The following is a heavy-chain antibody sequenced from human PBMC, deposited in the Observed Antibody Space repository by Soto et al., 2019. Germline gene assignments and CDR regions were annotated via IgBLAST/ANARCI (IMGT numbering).Heavy chain of an antibody. V-gene: IGHV3-23*01. Sequence: GGSLRLSCAASGFTFSTYAMSWVRQAPGKGLEWVSSIGSGPDDSDSADSVKGRFIISGDNSKNIVSLKMESLRAEDTAIYYCAKDSMTHNGVWDPFEVWGQGPVVTVSS. CDR1: GFTFSTYA. CDR3: AKDSMTHNGVWDPFEV. CDR2: IGSGPDDS. D-gene: IGHD2-8*01. J-gene: IGHJ3*01.